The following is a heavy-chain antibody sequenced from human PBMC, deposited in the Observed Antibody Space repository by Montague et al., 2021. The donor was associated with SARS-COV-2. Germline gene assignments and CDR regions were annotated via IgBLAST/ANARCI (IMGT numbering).Heavy chain of an antibody. CDR2: ISNSGDTK. Sequence: SLRLSCAASGFIFSSYEMNWVRQAPGKGLEWVSYISNSGDTKYYADSVKGRFTISRDNAKYSLYLQMSSLRAEDTAVYYCARAGEDYYYDSSGFLYWGQGILVTVSS. J-gene: IGHJ4*02. V-gene: IGHV3-48*03. CDR3: ARAGEDYYYDSSGFLY. D-gene: IGHD3-22*01. CDR1: GFIFSSYE.